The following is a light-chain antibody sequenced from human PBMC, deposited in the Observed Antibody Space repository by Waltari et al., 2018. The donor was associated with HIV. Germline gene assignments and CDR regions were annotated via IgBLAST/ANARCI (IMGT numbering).Light chain of an antibody. J-gene: IGLJ1*01. Sequence: QSALTQPASVSGSPGQSITISCTGTSSDVGGYNYVSWYQQHPGKAPKLMIYEVSNRPSGIPERFSGSNSGNTATLTISGTQAMDEADYYCQAWDSSTSYVFGTGTKVTVL. V-gene: IGLV2-14*01. CDR1: SSDVGGYNY. CDR3: QAWDSSTSYV. CDR2: EVS.